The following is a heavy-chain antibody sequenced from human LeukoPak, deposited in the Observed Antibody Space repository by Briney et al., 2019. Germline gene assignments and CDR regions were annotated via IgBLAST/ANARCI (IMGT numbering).Heavy chain of an antibody. CDR3: GTRRHEGEWLLYYYGMDV. D-gene: IGHD3-3*01. CDR2: FDPEDGET. J-gene: IGHJ6*02. V-gene: IGHV1-24*01. Sequence: ASVKVSCKVSGYTLTELSMHWVRQAAGKGLEWMGGFDPEDGETIHAQKFQGRVTMTEDTSTDTAYMELSSLRSEDTAVYYCGTRRHEGEWLLYYYGMDVWGQGTTVTVSS. CDR1: GYTLTELS.